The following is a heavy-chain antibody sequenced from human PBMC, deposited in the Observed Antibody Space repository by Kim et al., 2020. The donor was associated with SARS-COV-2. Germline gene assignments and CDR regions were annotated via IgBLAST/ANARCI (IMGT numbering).Heavy chain of an antibody. CDR2: GR. J-gene: IGHJ4*02. Sequence: GRYSGDAVKGRITISRDNAKNSLYLQMTSLRAEDTAVYYCARAGSGSLDYWGQGTLVTVSS. V-gene: IGHV3-7*01. D-gene: IGHD1-26*01. CDR3: ARAGSGSLDY.